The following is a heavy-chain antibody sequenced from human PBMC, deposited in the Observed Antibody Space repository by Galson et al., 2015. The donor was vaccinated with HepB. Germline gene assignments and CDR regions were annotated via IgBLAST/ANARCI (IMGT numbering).Heavy chain of an antibody. CDR1: GFSFSTWA. CDR2: ITSTGDTI. D-gene: IGHD4-17*01. CDR3: AKNYGYFDS. V-gene: IGHV3-23*01. J-gene: IGHJ4*02. Sequence: LRLSCAASGFSFSTWAVTWVRQAPGKGLEWVSVITSTGDTIYYADSVKGRFTVSRDNSKSTLYLQLSNLRADDTAAYYCAKNYGYFDSWGQGTLVTVSS.